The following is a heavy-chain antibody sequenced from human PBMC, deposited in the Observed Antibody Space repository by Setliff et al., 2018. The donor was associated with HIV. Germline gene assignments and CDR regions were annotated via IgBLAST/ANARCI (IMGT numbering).Heavy chain of an antibody. CDR3: ARRAGLSGSYPRDAFDI. V-gene: IGHV4-59*11. J-gene: IGHJ3*02. Sequence: PSETLSLTCTVSGASISGHYWNWIRQPPGKGLEWIGYIHGSGSTNYNPSLGESLKISCQVTISADKSISTAYLQWSSLKASDTAMYYCARRAGLSGSYPRDAFDIWGQGTMVTVSS. D-gene: IGHD1-26*01. CDR1: GASISGHY. CDR2: IHGSGST.